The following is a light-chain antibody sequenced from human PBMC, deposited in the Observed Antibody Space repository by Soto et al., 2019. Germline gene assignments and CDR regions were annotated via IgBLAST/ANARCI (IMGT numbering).Light chain of an antibody. CDR1: QSVSSN. J-gene: IGKJ2*01. V-gene: IGKV3-15*01. Sequence: EVVMTQSPATLSLSPGESATLSCRASQSVSSNLAWYQLNTGQAPKLLMFDASTRATGTPARFSGSGSGTEFTLTISSLQSEDFAVYYCQQYNNWPPYTFGQGTKLEIK. CDR2: DAS. CDR3: QQYNNWPPYT.